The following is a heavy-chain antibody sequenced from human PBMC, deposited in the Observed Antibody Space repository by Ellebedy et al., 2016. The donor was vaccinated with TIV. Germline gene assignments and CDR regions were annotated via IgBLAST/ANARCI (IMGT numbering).Heavy chain of an antibody. CDR3: ARAIVGYDY. V-gene: IGHV3-23*01. D-gene: IGHD1-26*01. CDR2: ISGSGGST. CDR1: GFTFSSYA. J-gene: IGHJ4*02. Sequence: PGGSLRLSCAASGFTFSSYAMSWVRQAPGKGLEWVSAISGSGGSTYYADSVKGRFTISRDNAKNSLYLQMNSLRGEDTAVYYCARAIVGYDYWGQGNLVTVSS.